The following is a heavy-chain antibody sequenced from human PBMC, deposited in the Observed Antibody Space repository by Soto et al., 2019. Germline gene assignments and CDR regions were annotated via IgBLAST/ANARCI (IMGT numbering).Heavy chain of an antibody. CDR1: GFTVSSNY. CDR3: TTDSYSTITIVRFDY. CDR2: IYSGGST. D-gene: IGHD2-21*01. Sequence: GGSLRLSCAASGFTVSSNYMSWVRQAPGKGLEWVSVIYSGGSTYYADSVKGRFTISRDNSKNTLYLQMNSLRAEDTAVHYCTTDSYSTITIVRFDYWGHGTLVTVSS. V-gene: IGHV3-53*01. J-gene: IGHJ4*01.